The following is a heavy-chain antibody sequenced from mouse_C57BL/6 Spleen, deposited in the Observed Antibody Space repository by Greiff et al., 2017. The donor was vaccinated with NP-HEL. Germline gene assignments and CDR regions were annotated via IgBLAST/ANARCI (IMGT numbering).Heavy chain of an antibody. CDR2: IDPSDSYT. J-gene: IGHJ4*01. CDR1: GYTFTSYW. V-gene: IGHV1-50*01. CDR3: ARRTTVGGVDY. D-gene: IGHD1-1*01. Sequence: VQLQQSGAELVKPGASVKLSCKASGYTFTSYWMQWVNQRPGLGLEWIGEIDPSDSYTNYNQKFKGKATLTVDTSSSTAYMQLSSLTSEDSAVYYCARRTTVGGVDYWGQGTSVTVSS.